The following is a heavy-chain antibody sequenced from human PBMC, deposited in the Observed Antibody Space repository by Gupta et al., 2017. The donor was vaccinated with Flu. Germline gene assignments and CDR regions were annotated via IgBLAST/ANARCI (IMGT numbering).Heavy chain of an antibody. CDR3: ARGPSDYVDPYDACEI. D-gene: IGHD4-17*01. V-gene: IGHV3-21*01. CDR2: ISGTSNKI. J-gene: IGHJ3*02. Sequence: FIFSAYTMHWVRQAPGKGLEWVSSISGTSNKIKYAESVTGQCTISRDNAKKSLYLHMDGRRHEDTAVYFCARGPSDYVDPYDACEIWGQGTLVTVSS. CDR1: FIFSAYT.